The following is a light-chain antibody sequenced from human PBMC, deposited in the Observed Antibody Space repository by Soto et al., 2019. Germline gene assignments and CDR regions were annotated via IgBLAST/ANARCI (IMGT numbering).Light chain of an antibody. CDR1: QSISSW. CDR3: QQYNSYSVT. V-gene: IGKV1-5*03. J-gene: IGKJ1*01. Sequence: DIQMTQSPSTLSASVGDRVTITCRASQSISSWLAWYQQKPGKAPKLLNYKASSLESGVPSRFSGSGSGTEFTLTISSLQPDDFATYYCQQYNSYSVTFGPGTKVEIK. CDR2: KAS.